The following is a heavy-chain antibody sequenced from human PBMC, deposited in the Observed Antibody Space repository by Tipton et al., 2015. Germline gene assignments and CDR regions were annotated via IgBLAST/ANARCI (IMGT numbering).Heavy chain of an antibody. CDR3: ARLISGASGAFDV. Sequence: QLVQSGPEVKKPGSSVKVSCKAPGGSLNYYAMSWVRQAPGQGPEWMGGILPIFVTANYAHKFRGRVTITADKSTSTAYMELSSLRSEDTAVYYCARLISGASGAFDVWGQGTMVTVSS. CDR2: ILPIFVTA. CDR1: GGSLNYYA. D-gene: IGHD2-15*01. J-gene: IGHJ3*01. V-gene: IGHV1-69*06.